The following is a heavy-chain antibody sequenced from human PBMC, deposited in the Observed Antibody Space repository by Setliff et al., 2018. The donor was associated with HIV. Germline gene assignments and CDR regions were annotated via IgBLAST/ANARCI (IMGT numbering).Heavy chain of an antibody. J-gene: IGHJ4*02. V-gene: IGHV4-39*06. CDR2: IYHSGST. CDR1: GGSISSSNYY. Sequence: SETLSLTCTVSGGSISSSNYYWGWIRQPPGKGLEWIASIYHSGSTYYNPSLKSRAIISVDTSKNQSPLKLNSVTAADTAIYYCARAGMGALRSLFDYWGQGTLVTVSS. CDR3: ARAGMGALRSLFDY. D-gene: IGHD1-26*01.